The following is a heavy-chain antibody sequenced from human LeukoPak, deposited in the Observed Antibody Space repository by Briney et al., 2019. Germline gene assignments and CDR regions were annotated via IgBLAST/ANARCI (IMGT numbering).Heavy chain of an antibody. Sequence: SETLSLTCTVFGGPITGYYWSWIRQPPGKGLEWIGYVSYRGSTYYNPSLKSRVTISLDTSKIQFSLRLSSVTATDTAVYYCARHFSSGWSLGWFDPWGQGTLVTVSS. CDR1: GGPITGYY. J-gene: IGHJ5*02. D-gene: IGHD6-19*01. CDR2: VSYRGST. CDR3: ARHFSSGWSLGWFDP. V-gene: IGHV4-59*08.